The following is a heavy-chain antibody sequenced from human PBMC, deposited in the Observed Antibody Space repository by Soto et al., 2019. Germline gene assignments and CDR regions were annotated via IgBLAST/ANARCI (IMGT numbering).Heavy chain of an antibody. CDR3: SRASIVVVVAGPPPLDY. V-gene: IGHV3-74*01. Sequence: GGSLRLSCAASGFTFSSYWMHWVRQAPGKGLVWVSRINSDGSSTSYADSVKGRFTISRDNAKNTLYLQMNSLRAEDTAVYFFSRASIVVVVAGPPPLDYWGQGTLVTVSS. D-gene: IGHD2-15*01. J-gene: IGHJ4*02. CDR1: GFTFSSYW. CDR2: INSDGSST.